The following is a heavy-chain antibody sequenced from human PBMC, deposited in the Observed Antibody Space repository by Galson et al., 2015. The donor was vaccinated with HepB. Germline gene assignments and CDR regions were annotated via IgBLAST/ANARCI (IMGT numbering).Heavy chain of an antibody. CDR3: ARAQYSSGWLRLDY. CDR2: IIPIFGIA. J-gene: IGHJ4*02. Sequence: SEKVSCKASGGTFSSYAISWVRQAPGQGLEWMGGIIPIFGIANYAQKFQGRVTITADKSTSTAYMELSSLRSEDTAVYYCARAQYSSGWLRLDYWGQGTLVTVSS. V-gene: IGHV1-69*10. CDR1: GGTFSSYA. D-gene: IGHD6-19*01.